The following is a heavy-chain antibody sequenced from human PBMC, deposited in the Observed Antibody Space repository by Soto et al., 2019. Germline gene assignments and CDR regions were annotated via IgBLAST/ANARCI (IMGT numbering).Heavy chain of an antibody. V-gene: IGHV4-39*01. Sequence: PSETLSLTCTVSGGSITSRDIYWGWIRQSPGKGLEWIGTVYHSGRAYYNPSLRSRVTMSVDTSKNEFSVNLNFVTAADTAVYYCARLIPYCGGDCYSVGAFDIWGQGTMVTVS. CDR1: GGSITSRDIY. CDR3: ARLIPYCGGDCYSVGAFDI. CDR2: VYHSGRA. J-gene: IGHJ3*02. D-gene: IGHD2-21*02.